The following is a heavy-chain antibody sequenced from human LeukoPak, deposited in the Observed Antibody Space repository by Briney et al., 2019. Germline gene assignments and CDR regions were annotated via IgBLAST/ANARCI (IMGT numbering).Heavy chain of an antibody. Sequence: GESLKISCKGSGYSFTSYWIGWVRQMHGKGLEWMGIIYPGDSDTRYSTSFQGRVTISADKSITTAYLQWSSLKASDTAMYYCARKYYDFWSGYTKRGVWFDPWGQGTLVTVSS. CDR1: GYSFTSYW. J-gene: IGHJ5*02. V-gene: IGHV5-51*01. D-gene: IGHD3-3*01. CDR2: IYPGDSDT. CDR3: ARKYYDFWSGYTKRGVWFDP.